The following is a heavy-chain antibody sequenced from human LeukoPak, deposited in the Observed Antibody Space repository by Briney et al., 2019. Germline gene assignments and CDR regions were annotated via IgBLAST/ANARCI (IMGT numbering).Heavy chain of an antibody. D-gene: IGHD1-26*01. J-gene: IGHJ4*02. CDR1: GFTFRSYW. CDR2: INTDGRST. CDR3: ARGRELVDY. V-gene: IGHV3-74*01. Sequence: PGGSLRLSCAASGFTFRSYWMHWVRQAPWKELVWVSRINTDGRSTSYADSVKGRFTISRDNAKNTLFLQMNSLRAEDTAVYYCARGRELVDYWGQGTLVTVSS.